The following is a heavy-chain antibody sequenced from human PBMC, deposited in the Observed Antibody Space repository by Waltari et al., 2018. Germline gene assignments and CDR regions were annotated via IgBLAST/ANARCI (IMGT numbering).Heavy chain of an antibody. V-gene: IGHV3-30*02. J-gene: IGHJ4*02. Sequence: QVNLVKSGGGVVQPGGSLRLSCATSGFTFSNFGMHWVRQAPGKGLELVALSWFDGSDKFYADSVRGRFTLSRDNSARTLYLDMDSLRLDDTAMYYCAKDAFGNTYLDFWGQGTLVTVSS. CDR3: AKDAFGNTYLDF. CDR1: GFTFSNFG. D-gene: IGHD2-2*02. CDR2: SWFDGSDK.